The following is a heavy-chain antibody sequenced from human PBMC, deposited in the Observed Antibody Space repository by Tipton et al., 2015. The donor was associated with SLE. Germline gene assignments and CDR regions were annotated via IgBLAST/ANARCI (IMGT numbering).Heavy chain of an antibody. Sequence: TLSLTCAVYGGSFSGYYWSWIRQPPGKGLEWIGEINHSGSTNYNPSLKSRVTIPVDTSKNQFSLKLSSVTAADTAVYYCARGPGLLWFGERKGTFDIWGQGTMVTVSS. V-gene: IGHV4-34*01. J-gene: IGHJ3*02. CDR1: GGSFSGYY. D-gene: IGHD3-10*01. CDR3: ARGPGLLWFGERKGTFDI. CDR2: INHSGST.